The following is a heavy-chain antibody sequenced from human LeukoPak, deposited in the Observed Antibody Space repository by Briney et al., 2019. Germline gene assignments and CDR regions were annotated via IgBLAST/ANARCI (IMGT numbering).Heavy chain of an antibody. V-gene: IGHV1-8*01. CDR1: GYTFTSYD. J-gene: IGHJ3*02. CDR3: ARARQSSYGPPTDAFDI. D-gene: IGHD5-18*01. CDR2: MNPNSGNT. Sequence: ASVKVSCKASGYTFTSYDINWVRQATGQGLEWMGWMNPNSGNTGYAQKFQGRVTMTRNTSISTAYMELSSLRSDDTAVYYCARARQSSYGPPTDAFDIWGQGTMVTVSS.